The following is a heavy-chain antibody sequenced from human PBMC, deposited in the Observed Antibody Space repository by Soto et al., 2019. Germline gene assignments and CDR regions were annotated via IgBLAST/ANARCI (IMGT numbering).Heavy chain of an antibody. V-gene: IGHV1-18*04. Sequence: GASVKVSCKASGYTFSSYSITWVRQVPGQGLEWMGGISAYNGKTKYPQKFQERVTMTTDTSTSTAYMELRGLRSDDTAIYFCATDMTGPDQIIHFQAAFDCFGRCTLVALCS. CDR3: ATDMTGPDQIIHFQAAFDC. D-gene: IGHD2-15*01. CDR2: ISAYNGKT. J-gene: IGHJ4*02. CDR1: GYTFSSYS.